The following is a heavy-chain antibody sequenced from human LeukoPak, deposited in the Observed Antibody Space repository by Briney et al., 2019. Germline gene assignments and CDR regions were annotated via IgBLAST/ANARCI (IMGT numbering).Heavy chain of an antibody. V-gene: IGHV1-8*02. J-gene: IGHJ6*02. CDR1: GGTFSSYA. CDR2: MNPNSGNT. D-gene: IGHD3-10*01. Sequence: GSSVKVSCKASGGTFSSYAISWVRQAPGQGLEWMGWMNPNSGNTGYAQKFQGRVTMTRNTSISTAYMELSSLRSEDTAVYYCARALRHITMARGVPYYYYYGMDVWGQGTTVTVPS. CDR3: ARALRHITMARGVPYYYYYGMDV.